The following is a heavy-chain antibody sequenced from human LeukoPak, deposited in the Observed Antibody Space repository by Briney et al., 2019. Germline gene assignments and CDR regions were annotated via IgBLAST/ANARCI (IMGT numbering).Heavy chain of an antibody. J-gene: IGHJ4*02. V-gene: IGHV4-38-2*02. D-gene: IGHD1-26*01. CDR2: IYHSGST. CDR1: GYSISSGYY. CDR3: ARVGDY. Sequence: SETLSLTCTVSGYSISSGYYWGWIRQPPGKGLEWIGSIYHSGSTYYNPSLKSRVTISVDTSKNQFSLKLSSVTAADTAVYYCARVGDYWGQGTLVTVSS.